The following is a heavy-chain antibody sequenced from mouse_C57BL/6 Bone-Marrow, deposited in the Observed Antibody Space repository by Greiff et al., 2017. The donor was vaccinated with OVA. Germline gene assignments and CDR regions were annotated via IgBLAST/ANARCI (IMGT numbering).Heavy chain of an antibody. Sequence: EVQRVESGGGLVQPKGSLKLSCAASGFSFNTYAMNWVRQAPGKGLEWVARIRSKSNNYATYYADSVKDRFTISRDDSESMLYLQMNNLKTEDTAMYYCVRSYGSSFDYWGQGTTLTVSS. V-gene: IGHV10-1*01. CDR2: IRSKSNNYAT. D-gene: IGHD1-1*01. J-gene: IGHJ2*01. CDR3: VRSYGSSFDY. CDR1: GFSFNTYA.